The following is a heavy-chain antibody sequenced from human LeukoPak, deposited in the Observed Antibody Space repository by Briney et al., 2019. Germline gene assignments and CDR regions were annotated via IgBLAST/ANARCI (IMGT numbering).Heavy chain of an antibody. J-gene: IGHJ4*02. D-gene: IGHD6-13*01. Sequence: PGGSLRLSCAASGFTFSSYSMNWVRQAPGKGLEWVPYISSSSSTIYYADSVKGRFTISRDNAKNSLYLQMNSLRAEDTAVYYCTRAPGEDSSSWYDLYYFDYWGQGTLVTVSS. CDR1: GFTFSSYS. V-gene: IGHV3-48*04. CDR2: ISSSSSTI. CDR3: TRAPGEDSSSWYDLYYFDY.